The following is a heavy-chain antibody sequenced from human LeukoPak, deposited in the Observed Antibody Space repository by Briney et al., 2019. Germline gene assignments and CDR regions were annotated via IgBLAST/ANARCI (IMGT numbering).Heavy chain of an antibody. CDR1: GFTFSSYA. V-gene: IGHV3-7*01. D-gene: IGHD2-2*01. Sequence: GRSLRLSCAASGFTFSSYAMHWVRQAPGKGLEWVANINEDGGGKYYVESVKGRFTISRDNTRNSVHLELSNLRAEDTAVYYCATRRCSIAACRASSYRCFDFWGKGTTVIVSS. J-gene: IGHJ6*04. CDR3: ATRRCSIAACRASSYRCFDF. CDR2: INEDGGGK.